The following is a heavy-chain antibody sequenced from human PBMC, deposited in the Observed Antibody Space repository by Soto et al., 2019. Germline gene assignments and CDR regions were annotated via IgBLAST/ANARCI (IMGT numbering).Heavy chain of an antibody. CDR1: GGTFSSYA. CDR3: ARDKGLRSSGWGHYYYYMDV. Sequence: GASVKVSCKASGGTFSSYAISWVRQAPGQGLEWMGGIIPIFGTANYAQKFQGRVTITADESTSTAYMELSSLRSEDTAVYYCARDKGLRSSGWGHYYYYMDVWGKGTTVTVSS. J-gene: IGHJ6*03. D-gene: IGHD6-19*01. V-gene: IGHV1-69*13. CDR2: IIPIFGTA.